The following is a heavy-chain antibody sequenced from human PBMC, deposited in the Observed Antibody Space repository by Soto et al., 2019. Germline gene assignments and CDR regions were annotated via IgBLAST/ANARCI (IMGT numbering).Heavy chain of an antibody. CDR1: GYSFTSYV. Sequence: ASVKVSCKASGYSFTSYVMQWVRQAPGQRLEWVGWINAGNGKTRYSEKVQGRVTITRDTSATTAYMELSSLRSEDTAVYYCARDSCSGGSCHVNWFDPWGQGTLVTVSS. D-gene: IGHD2-15*01. CDR3: ARDSCSGGSCHVNWFDP. V-gene: IGHV1-3*01. CDR2: INAGNGKT. J-gene: IGHJ5*02.